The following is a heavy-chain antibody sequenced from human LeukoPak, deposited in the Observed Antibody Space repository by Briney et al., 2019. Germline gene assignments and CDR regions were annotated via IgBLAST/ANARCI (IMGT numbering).Heavy chain of an antibody. CDR2: IYTSGST. CDR3: ARDLGPFYYYDSSGPYYFDY. Sequence: PSETLSLTCTVSGGSISSYYWSWIRQPAGKGLECIGRIYTSGSTNYNPSLKSRVTMSVDTSKNQFSLKLSSVTAADTAVYYCARDLGPFYYYDSSGPYYFDYWGQGTLVTVSS. J-gene: IGHJ4*02. CDR1: GGSISSYY. D-gene: IGHD3-22*01. V-gene: IGHV4-4*07.